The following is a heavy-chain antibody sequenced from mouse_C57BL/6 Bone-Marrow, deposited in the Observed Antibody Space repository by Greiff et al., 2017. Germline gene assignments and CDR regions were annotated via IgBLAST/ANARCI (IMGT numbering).Heavy chain of an antibody. D-gene: IGHD1-1*01. CDR2: INYDGSST. Sequence: EVKLEESEGGLVQPGSSMKLSCTASGFTFSDYYMAWVRQVPEKGLEWVANINYDGSSTYYLDSLKSRFIISRDNAKNILYLQMSSLKSEDTATYYCARGGYYYGSSYDWFAYWGQGTLVTVSA. V-gene: IGHV5-16*01. J-gene: IGHJ3*01. CDR3: ARGGYYYGSSYDWFAY. CDR1: GFTFSDYY.